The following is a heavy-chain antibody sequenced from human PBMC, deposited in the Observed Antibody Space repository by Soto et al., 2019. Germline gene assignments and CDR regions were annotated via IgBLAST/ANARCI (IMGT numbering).Heavy chain of an antibody. J-gene: IGHJ3*02. CDR3: ARDLKYGVSTVCYDVFDT. V-gene: IGHV3-7*01. CDR2: MKGDGSKE. Sequence: VQLVESGGGLVQPGGSLRLSCLASGFTFSTSWMTWVRQAPGKGLEWVANMKGDGSKENYVDSVKGRFTITRDNAKNSLFLQMNSLRDEDTALYYGARDLKYGVSTVCYDVFDTWGQGTMVTVSP. CDR1: GFTFSTSW. D-gene: IGHD3-9*01.